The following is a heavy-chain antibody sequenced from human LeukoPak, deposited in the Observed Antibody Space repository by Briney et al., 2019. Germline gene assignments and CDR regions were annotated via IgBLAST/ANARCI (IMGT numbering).Heavy chain of an antibody. CDR1: RFTFNLYD. Sequence: GGSLRLSCAASRFTFNLYDMHWVRQAPGKGLEWVAFIRSDGSNTYYADSVKGRFTISRDNSKNTLYLQMNSLRAEDTAVYYCARADGYTKGYFDYWGQGTLVTVSS. D-gene: IGHD5-24*01. CDR2: IRSDGSNT. J-gene: IGHJ4*02. CDR3: ARADGYTKGYFDY. V-gene: IGHV3-30*02.